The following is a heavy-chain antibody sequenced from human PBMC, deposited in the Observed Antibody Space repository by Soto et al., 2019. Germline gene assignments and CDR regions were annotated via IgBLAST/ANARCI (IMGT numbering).Heavy chain of an antibody. CDR3: ARSPILTGYGDIEYFQH. CDR2: ISYDGSNK. D-gene: IGHD3-9*01. Sequence: GGSLRLSCAASGFTFSSYAMHWVRQAPGKGLEWVAVISYDGSNKYYADSVKGRFTISRDNSKNTLYLQMNSLRAEDTAVYYCARSPILTGYGDIEYFQHWGQGTLVTVSS. V-gene: IGHV3-30-3*01. CDR1: GFTFSSYA. J-gene: IGHJ1*01.